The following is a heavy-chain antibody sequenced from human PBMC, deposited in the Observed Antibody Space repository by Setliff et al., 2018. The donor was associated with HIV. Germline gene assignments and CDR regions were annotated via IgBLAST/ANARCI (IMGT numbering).Heavy chain of an antibody. CDR3: AKDGKMGSRFSGYDPPGGY. CDR2: VSNDGNQ. Sequence: GGSLRLSCATSGFNFSPYAMHWVRQSPGKGLEWVAVVSNDGNQYYAGSVKGRFTISRDNVKNTLYLQMSSLRAEDTAVYYCAKDGKMGSRFSGYDPPGGYWGQGTLVTVSS. CDR1: GFNFSPYA. D-gene: IGHD5-12*01. J-gene: IGHJ4*02. V-gene: IGHV3-30*04.